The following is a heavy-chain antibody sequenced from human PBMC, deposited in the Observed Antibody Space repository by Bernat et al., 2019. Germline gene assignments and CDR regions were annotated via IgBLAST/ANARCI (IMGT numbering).Heavy chain of an antibody. CDR1: GNSIRSGSHY. CDR3: ARQIVGAHDF. V-gene: IGHV4-39*01. Sequence: QLQLQESGPGLVRPSETLSLTCSVSGNSIRSGSHYWGWFRQPPGKGLEYIGTIYYTGSTYYNPSLRSRVTISLDTSKNHFSLKLSSVTAADTAVYYCARQIVGAHDFWGQGTLVTVSS. CDR2: IYYTGST. D-gene: IGHD1-26*01. J-gene: IGHJ4*02.